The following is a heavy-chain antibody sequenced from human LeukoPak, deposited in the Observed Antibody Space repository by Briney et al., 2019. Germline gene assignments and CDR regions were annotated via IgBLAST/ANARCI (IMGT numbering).Heavy chain of an antibody. CDR1: GFTFSSYW. D-gene: IGHD2-2*01. J-gene: IGHJ4*02. CDR2: INADGSNT. Sequence: GGSLRPSCAASGFTFSSYWMYWVRQAPGKGLVWVSRINADGSNTDYADSVKGRFTISRDNAKNTLYLQMNSLRAEDTAVYYCANIFCSATTCNDDWGQGTLVTVSS. V-gene: IGHV3-74*01. CDR3: ANIFCSATTCNDD.